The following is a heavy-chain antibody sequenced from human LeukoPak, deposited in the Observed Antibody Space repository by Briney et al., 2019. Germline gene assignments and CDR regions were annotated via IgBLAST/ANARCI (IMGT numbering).Heavy chain of an antibody. Sequence: GESLKISCTASGFTFSRYGMHWVRQAPGKGLEWVAVIWYDGSNRQYADSVKGRFTISRDNSKNTLYLQMNSLRAEDTAVYYCARDFGFSPSSGYSFDYWGQGTLVTVSS. CDR3: ARDFGFSPSSGYSFDY. D-gene: IGHD3-22*01. CDR2: IWYDGSNR. J-gene: IGHJ4*02. V-gene: IGHV3-33*01. CDR1: GFTFSRYG.